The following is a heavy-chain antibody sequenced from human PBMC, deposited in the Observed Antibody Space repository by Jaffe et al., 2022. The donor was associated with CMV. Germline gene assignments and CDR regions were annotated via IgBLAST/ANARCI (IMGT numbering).Heavy chain of an antibody. D-gene: IGHD6-19*01. CDR2: IYYSGST. J-gene: IGHJ4*02. CDR3: ARMYSSGLGY. V-gene: IGHV4-59*08. Sequence: QVQLQESGPGLVKPSETLSLTCTVSGGSISSYYWSWIRQPPGKGLEWIGYIYYSGSTNYNPSLKSRVTISVDTSKNQFSLKLSSVTAADTAVYYCARMYSSGLGYWGQGTLVTVSS. CDR1: GGSISSYY.